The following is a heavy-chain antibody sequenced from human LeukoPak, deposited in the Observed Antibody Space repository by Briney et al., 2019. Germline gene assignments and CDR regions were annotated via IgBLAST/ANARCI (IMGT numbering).Heavy chain of an antibody. CDR1: GGSISSYY. V-gene: IGHV4-59*01. D-gene: IGHD3-10*01. J-gene: IGHJ6*03. CDR2: IYYSGST. Sequence: SETLSLTCTVSGGSISSYYWSWIRQPPGKGLEWIGYIYYSGSTNYDPSLKSRVTISVDTSKNQFSLKLSSVTAADTAVYYCARESITTVRGVEDYYYYMDVWGKGTTVTVSS. CDR3: ARESITTVRGVEDYYYYMDV.